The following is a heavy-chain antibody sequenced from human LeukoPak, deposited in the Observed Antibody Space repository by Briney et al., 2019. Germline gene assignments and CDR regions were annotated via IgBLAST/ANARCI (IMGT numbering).Heavy chain of an antibody. Sequence: SETLSLTCTVSGGSISSSSYYWGWIRQPPGKGLEWIGSIYYSGSTYYNPSLKSRVTISVDTSKNQFSLKLSSVTAADTAVYYCARVGSIAAAGTPDYWGQGTLVTVSS. CDR3: ARVGSIAAAGTPDY. CDR1: GGSISSSSYY. D-gene: IGHD6-13*01. J-gene: IGHJ4*02. V-gene: IGHV4-39*01. CDR2: IYYSGST.